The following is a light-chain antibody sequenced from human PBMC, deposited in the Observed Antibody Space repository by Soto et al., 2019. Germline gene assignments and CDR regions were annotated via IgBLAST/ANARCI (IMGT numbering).Light chain of an antibody. V-gene: IGLV1-51*01. J-gene: IGLJ2*01. Sequence: QSVLTQPPSVSAAPGQKVTISCSGSSSNIGNNYVSWYQQLPGTAPRLLIYDNNKRPSGIPDRFSGSKSGTLATLGITGLQTGDEADYYCGTWDSSLSAGVFGGGTKLTVL. CDR2: DNN. CDR1: SSNIGNNY. CDR3: GTWDSSLSAGV.